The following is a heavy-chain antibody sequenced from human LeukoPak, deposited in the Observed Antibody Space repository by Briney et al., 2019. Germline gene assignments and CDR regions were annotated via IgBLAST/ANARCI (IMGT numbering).Heavy chain of an antibody. J-gene: IGHJ6*03. D-gene: IGHD2-15*01. V-gene: IGHV3-21*01. CDR2: ISTSSTYI. CDR3: VRGGGPYSLYYYMDV. CDR1: GFIFNAFE. Sequence: GGSLRLSCVGSGFIFNAFEMDWVRQAPGKGLEWVSSISTSSTYIKYADSVKGRFTISRDNANKSVFLQMNSLRADDTAVYFCVRGGGPYSLYYYMDVWGKGTTVTVSS.